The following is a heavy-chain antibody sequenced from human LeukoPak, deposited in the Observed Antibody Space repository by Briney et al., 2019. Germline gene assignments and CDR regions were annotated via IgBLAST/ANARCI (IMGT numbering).Heavy chain of an antibody. CDR1: GFTFSSYA. D-gene: IGHD5-18*01. CDR2: ITGGGTT. Sequence: PGGSLRLSCAASGFTFSSYAMSWVRQAPGKGLEWVSAITGGGTTYHADSLRGRFSISRDNSKNTLYLQMNSLRAEDTAIYYCAKVIALDTSMGIFDYWGQGTLVTVSS. V-gene: IGHV3-23*01. CDR3: AKVIALDTSMGIFDY. J-gene: IGHJ4*02.